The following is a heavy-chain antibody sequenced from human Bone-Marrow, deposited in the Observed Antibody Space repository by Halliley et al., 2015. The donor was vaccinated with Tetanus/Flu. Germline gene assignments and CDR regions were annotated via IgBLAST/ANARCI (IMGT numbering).Heavy chain of an antibody. CDR2: IRRSGYTI. J-gene: IGHJ4*02. Sequence: SFIRRSGYTIFYADSVKGRFTIPRDNAKNSLYLQLNSLRVEDTAVYYCARYRDYLRLSQDSFDFWGQGTLVTVSS. V-gene: IGHV3-48*03. CDR3: ARYRDYLRLSQDSFDF. D-gene: IGHD3-16*01.